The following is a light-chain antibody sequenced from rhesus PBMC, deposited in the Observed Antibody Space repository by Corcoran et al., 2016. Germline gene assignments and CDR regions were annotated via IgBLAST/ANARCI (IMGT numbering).Light chain of an antibody. V-gene: IGKV1-74*01. CDR1: ENVNNY. Sequence: DIQMTQSPSSLSASVGDRVTITCRTSENVNNYLNWYQQKQGKDLKLLIYKTSTLKSGVPSRFSGSGSGTDYTFTISSLHSEDVATYYCQHNYGTPFTFGPGTKLDIK. CDR3: QHNYGTPFT. J-gene: IGKJ3*01. CDR2: KTS.